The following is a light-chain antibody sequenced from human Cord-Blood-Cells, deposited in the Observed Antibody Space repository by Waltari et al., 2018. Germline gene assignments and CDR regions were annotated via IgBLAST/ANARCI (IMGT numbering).Light chain of an antibody. CDR3: QQYGSSPPLT. CDR2: GAS. CDR1: QSVSSSY. Sequence: EIVLTQSPATLSLSPGERATLPCRASQSVSSSYLAWYQQKPGQAPRLLIYGASSRATGIPDRFSGSGSGTDFTLTISRLEPEDFAVYYCQQYGSSPPLTFGGGTKVEIK. V-gene: IGKV3-20*01. J-gene: IGKJ4*01.